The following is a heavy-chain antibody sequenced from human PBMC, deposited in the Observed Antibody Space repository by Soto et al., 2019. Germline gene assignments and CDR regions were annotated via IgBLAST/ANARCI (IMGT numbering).Heavy chain of an antibody. CDR3: ARPLGLLYVSEYSFDY. Sequence: GGSLRLSCAASGFTFSSYAMSWVRQAPGKGLEWVSAISGSGGSTYYADSVKGRFTISRDNSKNTLYLQMNSLRAEDTAVYFCARPLGLLYVSEYSFDYWDQGSL. CDR1: GFTFSSYA. D-gene: IGHD3-16*01. V-gene: IGHV3-23*01. J-gene: IGHJ4*02. CDR2: ISGSGGST.